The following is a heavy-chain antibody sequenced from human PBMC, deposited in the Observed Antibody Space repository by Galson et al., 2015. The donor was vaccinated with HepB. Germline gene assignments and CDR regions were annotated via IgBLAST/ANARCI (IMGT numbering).Heavy chain of an antibody. V-gene: IGHV3-30*04. CDR3: ARDLRGVLRYFAWPDY. J-gene: IGHJ4*02. CDR2: ISYDGSK. Sequence: SLRLSCAASGFTFSTYAMHWVRQAPGKGLEWVAVISYDGSKYYADSVKGRFTISRDNSKSTLNLQVNRLRVEDTAVYYCARDLRGVLRYFAWPDYWGQGTLVTVFS. CDR1: GFTFSTYA. D-gene: IGHD3-9*01.